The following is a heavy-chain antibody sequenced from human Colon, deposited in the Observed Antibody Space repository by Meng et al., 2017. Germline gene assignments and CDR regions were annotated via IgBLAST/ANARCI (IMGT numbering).Heavy chain of an antibody. CDR1: GGSVISNSYY. D-gene: IGHD5-12*01. J-gene: IGHJ5*02. Sequence: GRLQGSGPGLVRPSGTLSLTCTVSGGSVISNSYYWSWIRQPPGKGLEWIGFIYYSGSTNYNPSLKSRVTISVDTSKNQFSLKVSSVTAADTAVYYCARDSGYDKNWFDPWGQGTLVTVSS. CDR3: ARDSGYDKNWFDP. V-gene: IGHV4-61*01. CDR2: IYYSGST.